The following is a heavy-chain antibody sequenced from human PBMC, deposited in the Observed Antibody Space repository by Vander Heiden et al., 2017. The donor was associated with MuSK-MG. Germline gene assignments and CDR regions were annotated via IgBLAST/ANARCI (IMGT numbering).Heavy chain of an antibody. J-gene: IGHJ4*02. CDR3: ARHSSPKYSSSWYEDGVDY. D-gene: IGHD6-13*01. CDR2: IYYSGST. Sequence: QLQLQESGPGLVKPSETLSLTCTVSGGSISSSSYYWGWIRQPPGKGLEWIGSIYYSGSTYYNPSLKSRVTISVDTSKNQFSLKLSSMTAADTAVYYCARHSSPKYSSSWYEDGVDYWGQGTLVTVSS. CDR1: GGSISSSSYY. V-gene: IGHV4-39*01.